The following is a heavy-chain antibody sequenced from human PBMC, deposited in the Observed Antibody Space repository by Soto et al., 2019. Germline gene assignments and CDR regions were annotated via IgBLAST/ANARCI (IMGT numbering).Heavy chain of an antibody. J-gene: IGHJ5*02. Sequence: ASVKVSCKVSGYTLTELSMHWVRQAPGKGLEWMGGFDPEDGETIYAQKFPGRVTMTEDTSTDTAYMELSSLRPEDTAVYYCATASLLDYDDSALGVHWFDPWGQGTLVTVSS. CDR3: ATASLLDYDDSALGVHWFDP. CDR1: GYTLTELS. D-gene: IGHD3-22*01. V-gene: IGHV1-24*01. CDR2: FDPEDGET.